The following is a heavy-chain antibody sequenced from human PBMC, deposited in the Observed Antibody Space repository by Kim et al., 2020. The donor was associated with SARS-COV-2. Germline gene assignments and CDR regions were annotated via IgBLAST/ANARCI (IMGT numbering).Heavy chain of an antibody. CDR3: GRSHSSGWSAVDY. Sequence: SQTLSLTCAISGDNVASNSAAWNWIRQSPSRGLEWLGRTYNRSKWYNDYALSVKSRISINPDTSKNQFSLQLNSVTPEDTAVYYCGRSHSSGWSAVDYWGQGTLVTVSS. J-gene: IGHJ4*02. CDR1: GDNVASNSAA. D-gene: IGHD6-19*01. V-gene: IGHV6-1*01. CDR2: TYNRSKWYN.